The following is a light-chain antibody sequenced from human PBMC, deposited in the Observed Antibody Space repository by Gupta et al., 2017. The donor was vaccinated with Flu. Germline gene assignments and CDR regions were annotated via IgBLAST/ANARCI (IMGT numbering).Light chain of an antibody. CDR1: QSITSY. CDR2: AAS. J-gene: IGKJ3*01. V-gene: IGKV1-39*01. Sequence: DIQMTQSPSSLSASVGDRVTITCRASQSITSYLNWYQQKPGKAPKLLIYAASNLQSGVPSRFSGSGSGTDFTLTISRLQPEDFAAYYCLQSDSTPFTFGPGTKVDIK. CDR3: LQSDSTPFT.